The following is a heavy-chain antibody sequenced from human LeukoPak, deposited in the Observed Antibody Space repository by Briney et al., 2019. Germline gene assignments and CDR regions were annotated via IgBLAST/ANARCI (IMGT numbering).Heavy chain of an antibody. Sequence: GGPLRLSCAASGFTFSSYSMNWVRQAPGKGLEWVSSISSSSSYIYYADSVKGRFTISRDNAKNSLYLQMNSLRAEDTAVYYCAPDHGSGSYPFDYWGQGTLVTVSS. CDR1: GFTFSSYS. V-gene: IGHV3-21*01. CDR3: APDHGSGSYPFDY. D-gene: IGHD3-10*01. J-gene: IGHJ4*02. CDR2: ISSSSSYI.